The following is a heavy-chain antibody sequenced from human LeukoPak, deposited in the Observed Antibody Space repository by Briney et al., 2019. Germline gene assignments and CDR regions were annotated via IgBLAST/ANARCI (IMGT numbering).Heavy chain of an antibody. Sequence: GGSLRLSCAASGFTFNSYWMSWVRQAPGKGLEWVANINQGGSEEYYVDSVKGRFTISRDNAKNSLYLQMNSLRAEDTAVYYCAREGEVGATIIDYWGQGTLVTVSS. J-gene: IGHJ4*02. V-gene: IGHV3-7*01. CDR2: INQGGSEE. D-gene: IGHD1-26*01. CDR3: AREGEVGATIIDY. CDR1: GFTFNSYW.